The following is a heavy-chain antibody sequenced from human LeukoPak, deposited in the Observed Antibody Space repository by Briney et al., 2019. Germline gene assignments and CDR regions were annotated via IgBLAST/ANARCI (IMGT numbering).Heavy chain of an antibody. CDR2: INSDGSST. CDR3: AVLSSGYPVDY. D-gene: IGHD3-22*01. Sequence: PGGSLRLSCAVSGFTFRSYWMHWVRQAPGKGLVWVSRINSDGSSTTYADSVKGRFTISRDNAKNTLHLQMNSLRVEDTAVYYCAVLSSGYPVDYWGQGTLVTVSS. V-gene: IGHV3-74*01. CDR1: GFTFRSYW. J-gene: IGHJ4*02.